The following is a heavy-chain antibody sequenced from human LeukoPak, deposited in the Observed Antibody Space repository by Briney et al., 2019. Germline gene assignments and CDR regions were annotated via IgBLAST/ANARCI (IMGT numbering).Heavy chain of an antibody. V-gene: IGHV3-11*04. CDR3: ATSFIGSPGTFDY. CDR2: ISSSGSSI. D-gene: IGHD6-13*01. J-gene: IGHJ4*02. CDR1: GFTFSDYY. Sequence: GGSLRLSCAASGFTFSDYYMNWIRQAPGKGLEWISYISSSGSSIYQADSVKGRFTISRDNAKNSLSLQMDSLRAEDTAVYDCATSFIGSPGTFDYWGRGTLVTVSS.